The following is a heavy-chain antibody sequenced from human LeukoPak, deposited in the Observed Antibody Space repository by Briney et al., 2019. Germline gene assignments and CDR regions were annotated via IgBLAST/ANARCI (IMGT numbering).Heavy chain of an antibody. CDR1: GFTFSDYY. CDR3: AKEDPITAAHPLDY. CDR2: ISSSGSTI. J-gene: IGHJ4*02. D-gene: IGHD6-13*01. Sequence: GGSLRLSCAASGFTFSDYYMSWIRQAPGKGLEWVSYISSSGSTIYYADSVKGRFTISRDNAKNSLYLQMNSLRAEDTAVYYCAKEDPITAAHPLDYWGQGALVTVSS. V-gene: IGHV3-11*01.